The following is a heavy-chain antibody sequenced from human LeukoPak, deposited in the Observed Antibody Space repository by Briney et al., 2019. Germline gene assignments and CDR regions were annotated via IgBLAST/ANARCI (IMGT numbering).Heavy chain of an antibody. J-gene: IGHJ6*02. Sequence: PGGSLRLSCAASGFTFTSYSMHWVRQAPGKGLEWVAVISYDGSNKYYADSVKGRFTISRDNPKNTMYLQMNSLRAEDTAVYYCAKYYYGTRGNYFGMDVWGQGTTVTVSS. V-gene: IGHV3-30-3*02. CDR3: AKYYYGTRGNYFGMDV. D-gene: IGHD1-26*01. CDR2: ISYDGSNK. CDR1: GFTFTSYS.